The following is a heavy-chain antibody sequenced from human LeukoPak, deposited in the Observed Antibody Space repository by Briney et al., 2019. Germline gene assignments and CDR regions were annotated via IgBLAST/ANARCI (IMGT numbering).Heavy chain of an antibody. Sequence: ASVKVSCKASGYTFTIHVISWGRQAPGQGLEWMGWISGYNGNTDYAQNLQDRVTMTTDTSTTSGYMELRSLRSDDTAVYYCARTSSGWYLGDYWGQGILVTVSS. D-gene: IGHD6-19*01. CDR3: ARTSSGWYLGDY. V-gene: IGHV1-18*01. J-gene: IGHJ4*02. CDR1: GYTFTIHV. CDR2: ISGYNGNT.